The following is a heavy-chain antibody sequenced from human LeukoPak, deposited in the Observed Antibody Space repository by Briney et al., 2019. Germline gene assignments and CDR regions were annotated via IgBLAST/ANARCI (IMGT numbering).Heavy chain of an antibody. V-gene: IGHV4-59*12. CDR3: ARERGNLRGDAFDI. CDR1: GDSISTYY. D-gene: IGHD1-26*01. Sequence: PSETLSLTCTVSGDSISTYYWTWIRQPPGKGLEWIGYISDSGSTNYNPSLKSRVTISLDTSKNQFSLKLTSVTAADTAVYYCARERGNLRGDAFDIWGQGTMVTVSS. CDR2: ISDSGST. J-gene: IGHJ3*02.